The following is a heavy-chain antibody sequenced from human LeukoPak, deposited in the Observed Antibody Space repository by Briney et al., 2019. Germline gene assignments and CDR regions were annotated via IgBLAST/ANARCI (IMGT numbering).Heavy chain of an antibody. Sequence: SETLSLTCTVSGGSISSYYWSWIRQPPGKGLEWIGYIYYSGSTNYNPSLKSRVTISVDTSKNQFSLKLSSVTAADTAVYYCARGEGRSGLYYYYYGMDVWGQGTTVTVSS. CDR2: IYYSGST. V-gene: IGHV4-59*01. J-gene: IGHJ6*02. CDR3: ARGEGRSGLYYYYYGMDV. D-gene: IGHD2-15*01. CDR1: GGSISSYY.